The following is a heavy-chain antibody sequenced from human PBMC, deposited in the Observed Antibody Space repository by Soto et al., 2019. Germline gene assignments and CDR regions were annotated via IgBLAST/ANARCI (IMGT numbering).Heavy chain of an antibody. CDR2: IYYSGST. Sequence: PWETLSLTCTVSGGSISSYYWSWIRQPPGKGLERIGYIYYSGSTNYNPSLKSRVTISVDTSKNQFSLKLSSVTAADTAVYYCARGTIAAAFDYWGQGTLVTVSS. J-gene: IGHJ4*02. CDR1: GGSISSYY. V-gene: IGHV4-59*08. D-gene: IGHD1-1*01. CDR3: ARGTIAAAFDY.